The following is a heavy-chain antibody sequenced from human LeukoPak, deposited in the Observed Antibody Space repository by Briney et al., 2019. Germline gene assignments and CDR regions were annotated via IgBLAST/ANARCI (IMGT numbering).Heavy chain of an antibody. J-gene: IGHJ4*02. CDR1: GFTFSSYW. CDR3: ARARSGDY. CDR2: INSDGSST. Sequence: TGGSLRLSCAASGFTFSSYWMHWVRQAPGKGLVWVLRINSDGSSTSYADSVKGRFTISRDNAENTLYLQMNSLRAEDTAVYYCARARSGDYWGQGTLVTVSS. V-gene: IGHV3-74*01. D-gene: IGHD1-14*01.